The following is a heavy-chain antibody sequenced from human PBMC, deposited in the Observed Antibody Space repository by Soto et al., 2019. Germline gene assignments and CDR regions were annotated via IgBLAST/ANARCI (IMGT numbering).Heavy chain of an antibody. D-gene: IGHD6-13*01. CDR3: ARGAGSSWPNGGAFDI. V-gene: IGHV1-69*01. CDR2: IIPIFGTA. CDR1: GGTFSSYA. J-gene: IGHJ3*02. Sequence: QVPLVQSGAEVKKPGSSAKVSCKASGGTFSSYAISWVRQAPGQGLEWMGGIIPIFGTANYAQKFQGRVTITADESTSTAYMELSSLRSEDTAVYYCARGAGSSWPNGGAFDIWGQGTMVTVSS.